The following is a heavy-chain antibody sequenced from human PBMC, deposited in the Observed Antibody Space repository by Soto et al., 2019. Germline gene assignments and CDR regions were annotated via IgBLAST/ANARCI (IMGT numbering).Heavy chain of an antibody. CDR3: ARRAAEGWFDP. J-gene: IGHJ5*02. V-gene: IGHV3-21*01. CDR1: GFTFSSYS. D-gene: IGHD6-13*01. Sequence: GGSLRLSCAASGFTFSSYSMNWVRQAPGKGLEWVSSISSSSSYIYYADSVKGRFTISRDNAKSSLYLQMNSLRAEDTAVYYCARRAAEGWFDPWGQGTLVTVSS. CDR2: ISSSSSYI.